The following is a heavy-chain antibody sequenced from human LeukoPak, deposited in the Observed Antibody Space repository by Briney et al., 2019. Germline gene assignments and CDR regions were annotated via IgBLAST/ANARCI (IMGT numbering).Heavy chain of an antibody. CDR2: IYYSGST. CDR3: ARSSSGYGSGSFPYY. V-gene: IGHV4-59*01. D-gene: IGHD3-10*01. CDR1: GGSISSYY. J-gene: IGHJ4*02. Sequence: SETLSLTCTVSGGSISSYYWSWIRQPPGKGLEWIGYIYYSGSTNYNPSLKSRVTISVDTSKNQFSLKLSSVTAADTAVYYCARSSSGYGSGSFPYYWGQGTLVTVSS.